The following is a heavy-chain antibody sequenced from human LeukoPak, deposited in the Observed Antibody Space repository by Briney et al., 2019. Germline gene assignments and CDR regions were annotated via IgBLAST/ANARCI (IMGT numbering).Heavy chain of an antibody. J-gene: IGHJ1*01. CDR1: GGTFSSYA. CDR2: IIPIFGTA. D-gene: IGHD3-10*01. CDR3: ASGNPYYGSGSYLFQH. V-gene: IGHV1-69*13. Sequence: GASVKVSCKASGGTFSSYAISWVRQAPGQGLEWMGGIIPIFGTANYAPKFQGRVTITADESTSTAYMELSSLRSEDTAVYYCASGNPYYGSGSYLFQHWGQGTLVTVSS.